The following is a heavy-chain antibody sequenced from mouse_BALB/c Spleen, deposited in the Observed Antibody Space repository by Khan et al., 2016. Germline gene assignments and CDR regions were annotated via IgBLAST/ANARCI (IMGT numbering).Heavy chain of an antibody. Sequence: EVTLLESGGGLVQPGGSLKLSRAASGFDFSRYWMSWVRQAPGKGLEWIGEINPDSSTINYTPSLKDKFIISRDNAQNTLYMQMSKVRSEYTALYYCARLHYYGRFAYWGQGTLVTVSA. CDR3: ARLHYYGRFAY. J-gene: IGHJ3*01. CDR1: GFDFSRYW. V-gene: IGHV4-1*02. CDR2: INPDSSTI. D-gene: IGHD1-2*01.